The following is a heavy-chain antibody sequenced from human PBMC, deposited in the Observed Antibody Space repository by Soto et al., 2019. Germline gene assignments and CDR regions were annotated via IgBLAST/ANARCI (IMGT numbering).Heavy chain of an antibody. Sequence: EVQLVETGGGLIQPGGSLRLSCAASRFTVSNNYMSWVRQAPGKGLEWVSLIYSGGSTFYADSVKGRFTISRDNSKNTLFLQMNSLRAEDTAVYFCATYTSLDYWGQGTLVTISS. CDR1: RFTVSNNY. V-gene: IGHV3-53*02. D-gene: IGHD2-2*02. CDR2: IYSGGST. CDR3: ATYTSLDY. J-gene: IGHJ4*02.